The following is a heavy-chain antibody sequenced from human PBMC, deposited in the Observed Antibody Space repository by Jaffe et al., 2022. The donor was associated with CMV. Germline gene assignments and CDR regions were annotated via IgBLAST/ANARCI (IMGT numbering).Heavy chain of an antibody. V-gene: IGHV3-48*02. CDR3: ARDARTSSLWRYYYGMDV. Sequence: EVQLVESGGGLVQPGGSLRLSCAASGFTFSSYSMNWVRQAPGKGLEWVSYISSSSSTIYYADSVKGRFTISRDNAKNSLYLQMNSLRDEDTAVYYCARDARTSSLWRYYYGMDVWGQGTTVTVSS. D-gene: IGHD2-2*01. CDR1: GFTFSSYS. CDR2: ISSSSSTI. J-gene: IGHJ6*02.